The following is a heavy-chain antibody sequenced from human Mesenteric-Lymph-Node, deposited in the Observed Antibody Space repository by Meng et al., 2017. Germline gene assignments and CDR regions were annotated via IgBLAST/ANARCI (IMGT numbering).Heavy chain of an antibody. V-gene: IGHV1-2*06. CDR3: ARAIYGDPPGIDF. J-gene: IGHJ4*03. Sequence: ASVKVSCKASGYTFTSYDINWVRQAPGQGLEWMGRLYPNNGGTDYAQKFQGRVTMTRDTSISTAYMELSSLGSDDTAVYHCARAIYGDPPGIDFWGQGTMVTVSS. D-gene: IGHD4-17*01. CDR2: LYPNNGGT. CDR1: GYTFTSYD.